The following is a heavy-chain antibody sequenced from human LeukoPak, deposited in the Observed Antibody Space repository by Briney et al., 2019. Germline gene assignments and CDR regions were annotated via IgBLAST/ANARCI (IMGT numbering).Heavy chain of an antibody. CDR3: AKDSNGHQPTGFLDP. CDR2: ISGSGDIT. D-gene: IGHD2-2*01. J-gene: IGHJ5*02. CDR1: GFTFSSYA. Sequence: GGSLRLSCAASGFTFSSYAMTWVRQTPGKGLEWVSVISGSGDITYYADSVRGRFTISRDNSKDTLYLQVNSLRVEDTAVYYCAKDSNGHQPTGFLDPWGQGTLVTVSS. V-gene: IGHV3-23*01.